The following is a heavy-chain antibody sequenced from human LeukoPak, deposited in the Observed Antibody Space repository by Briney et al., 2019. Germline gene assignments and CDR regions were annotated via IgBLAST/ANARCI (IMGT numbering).Heavy chain of an antibody. V-gene: IGHV3-74*01. CDR1: GFTFSSYW. CDR3: ARDLSNRLRRDYYYYGMDV. Sequence: GGSLRLSCAASGFTFSSYWMHWVRQVPGKGLVWVSRIKTDGSRTNYADSVKGRFTISRDNAKNSLYLQMNSLRAEDTAVYYCARDLSNRLRRDYYYYGMDVWGQGTTVTVSS. J-gene: IGHJ6*02. D-gene: IGHD3-16*01. CDR2: IKTDGSRT.